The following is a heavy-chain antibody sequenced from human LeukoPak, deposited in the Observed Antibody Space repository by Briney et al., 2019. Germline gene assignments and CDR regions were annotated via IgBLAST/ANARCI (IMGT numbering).Heavy chain of an antibody. CDR2: ISYDGSNK. CDR3: AKDQGPKRDGYTNFDY. Sequence: GGSLRLSCAASGFTFSSYGMHWVRQAPGKGLEWVAVISYDGSNKYYADSVKGRLTISRDNSKNTLYLQMNSLRAEDTAVYYCAKDQGPKRDGYTNFDYWGQGTLVTVSS. V-gene: IGHV3-30*18. J-gene: IGHJ4*02. CDR1: GFTFSSYG. D-gene: IGHD5-24*01.